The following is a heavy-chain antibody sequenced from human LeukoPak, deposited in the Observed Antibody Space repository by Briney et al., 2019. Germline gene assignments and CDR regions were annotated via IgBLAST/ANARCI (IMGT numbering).Heavy chain of an antibody. Sequence: GESLRLSCAASGFTFSTYNMKWVGQAPGKGLEWLSSITSSSSYIYYADSVKGRFTISRDNAKNSLYLQMNSLRDEDTAVYYCARDPYSGSYGDYYYYYMDVWGKGTTLTISS. D-gene: IGHD1-26*01. CDR2: ITSSSSYI. J-gene: IGHJ6*03. CDR1: GFTFSTYN. CDR3: ARDPYSGSYGDYYYYYMDV. V-gene: IGHV3-21*01.